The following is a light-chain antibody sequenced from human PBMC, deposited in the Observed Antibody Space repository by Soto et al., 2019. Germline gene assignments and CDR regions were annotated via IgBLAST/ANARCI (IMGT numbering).Light chain of an antibody. CDR2: WAS. Sequence: DIVMTQSPDSLAVSLGERATINCRSSQSVLYSSDNKNYLAWYQQKPGQPPKQLIYWASTRESGVPDRFSGSGSGTDFTLTISSLQAEDVAVYYCQQYYSTLYTFGQGTKLEIK. V-gene: IGKV4-1*01. CDR1: QSVLYSSDNKNY. CDR3: QQYYSTLYT. J-gene: IGKJ2*01.